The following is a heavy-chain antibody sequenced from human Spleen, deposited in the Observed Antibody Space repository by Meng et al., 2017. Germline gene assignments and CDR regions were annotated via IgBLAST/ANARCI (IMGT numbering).Heavy chain of an antibody. V-gene: IGHV4-39*01. Sequence: QPQLQESGPGLVKPSETLSLTCSVSGDSISSSASYWGWIRQSPGKGLEWIGSIGHSGFTYYTPSLESRVTVSVDTSRSQFSLMLTSVTAADTAVYYCVRSSGWVRTGFDPWGQGTLVTVSS. CDR3: VRSSGWVRTGFDP. CDR2: IGHSGFT. CDR1: GDSISSSASY. J-gene: IGHJ5*02. D-gene: IGHD6-19*01.